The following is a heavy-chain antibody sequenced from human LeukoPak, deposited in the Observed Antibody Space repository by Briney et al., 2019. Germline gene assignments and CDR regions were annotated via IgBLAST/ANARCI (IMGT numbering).Heavy chain of an antibody. CDR2: IIPIFGTA. CDR1: GYTFTSYG. J-gene: IGHJ4*02. D-gene: IGHD5-18*01. CDR3: ARGGTNEIQLWLHFDY. Sequence: GASVKVSCKASGYTFTSYGISWVRQAPGQGLEWMGRIIPIFGTANYAQKFQGRVTITTDESTSTAYMELSSLRSEDTAVYYCARGGTNEIQLWLHFDYWGQGTLVTVSS. V-gene: IGHV1-69*05.